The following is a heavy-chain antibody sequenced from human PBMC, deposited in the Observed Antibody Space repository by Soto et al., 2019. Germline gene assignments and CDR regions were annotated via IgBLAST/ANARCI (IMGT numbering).Heavy chain of an antibody. CDR1: GFTVSSRY. Sequence: GGSLRLSCAASGFTVSSRYMGWVRQAPGKGLEWVSVVWRGGTTYHADSVKGRFTISRDNSRNTLYLQMNSLRAEDTAVYYCAAQGIAVAGTWFDPWGQGTLVTVSS. J-gene: IGHJ5*02. V-gene: IGHV3-53*01. CDR3: AAQGIAVAGTWFDP. D-gene: IGHD6-19*01. CDR2: VWRGGTT.